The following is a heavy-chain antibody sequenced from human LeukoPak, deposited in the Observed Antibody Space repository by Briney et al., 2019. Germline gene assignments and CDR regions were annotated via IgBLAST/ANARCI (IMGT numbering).Heavy chain of an antibody. CDR1: GYTFTGYY. J-gene: IGHJ3*02. V-gene: IGHV1-2*02. CDR2: INPNSGAT. Sequence: VASVKVSCKASGYTFTGYYIHWVRQAPGQGLEWMGWINPNSGATNYAQKFQGRVTMTRDTSISTAYMELSRQRSDDTAVYYCARDLNPSYFFDSSAYNNHDAFDIWGQGTLVTVSS. D-gene: IGHD3-22*01. CDR3: ARDLNPSYFFDSSAYNNHDAFDI.